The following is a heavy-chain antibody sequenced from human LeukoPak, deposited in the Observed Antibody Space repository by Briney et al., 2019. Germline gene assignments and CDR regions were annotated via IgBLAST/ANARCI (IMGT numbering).Heavy chain of an antibody. J-gene: IGHJ4*02. Sequence: GGSLRLSCGASGFTVSSNYVSWVRQAPGKGLEWVAISYSGNTTYCADSVRGRFTISRDKSKSTLHLQMNSLRAEDTAVYYCATYSSGRRGYYFDSWGQGTLVTVSS. D-gene: IGHD6-19*01. CDR2: SYSGNTT. CDR1: GFTVSSNY. CDR3: ATYSSGRRGYYFDS. V-gene: IGHV3-66*01.